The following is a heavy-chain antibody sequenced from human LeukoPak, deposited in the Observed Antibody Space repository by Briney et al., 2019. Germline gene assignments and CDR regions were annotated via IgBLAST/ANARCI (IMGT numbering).Heavy chain of an antibody. J-gene: IGHJ4*02. CDR2: MHPRDSET. V-gene: IGHV5-51*01. CDR3: ARHISGGTKVNFDY. Sequence: GESLKISCKGSGYSFTTYWIAWVRQTPGKGLECMGIMHPRDSETRYGPSFQGQVSMSADKSINTAYLQWSSLRASDTAIYYCARHISGGTKVNFDYWGQGTLVTVSS. CDR1: GYSFTTYW.